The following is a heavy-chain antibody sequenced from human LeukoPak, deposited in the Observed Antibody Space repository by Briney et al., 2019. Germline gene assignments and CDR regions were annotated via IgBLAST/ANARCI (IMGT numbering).Heavy chain of an antibody. CDR3: ARDMGSGSLHY. Sequence: ASVKVSCKASGYTFTTYAIHWVRQAPGQRLEGLGWINTGNGDTRYSQTFQGRVTITRDTSASTAYMELSSLRPEDTAIYYCARDMGSGSLHYWGQGTLVTVSS. V-gene: IGHV1-3*04. D-gene: IGHD1-26*01. CDR1: GYTFTTYA. CDR2: INTGNGDT. J-gene: IGHJ4*02.